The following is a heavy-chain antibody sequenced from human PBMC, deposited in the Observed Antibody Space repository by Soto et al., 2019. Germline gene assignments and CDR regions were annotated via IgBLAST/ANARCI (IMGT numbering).Heavy chain of an antibody. D-gene: IGHD5-18*01. CDR1: GYSFTGYY. CDR2: INVYSGGT. CDR3: ARDESTAMTGWLDP. Sequence: QAQLVQSGAEVKKPGASVKVSCTASGYSFTGYYMHWVRQAPGQGLEWMGWINVYSGGTMYAQKFQGRVTMTRDTSISTAYMELSRLRSDDTALYFCARDESTAMTGWLDPWGQGTLVTVSS. V-gene: IGHV1-2*02. J-gene: IGHJ5*02.